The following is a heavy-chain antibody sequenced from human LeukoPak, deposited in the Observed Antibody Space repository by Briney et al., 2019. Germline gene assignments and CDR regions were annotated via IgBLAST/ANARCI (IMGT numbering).Heavy chain of an antibody. D-gene: IGHD2-2*01. CDR2: IYYSGST. V-gene: IGHV4-39*01. CDR1: GRSIRSSSYY. CDR3: ARQRGYCSSISCYAWFDP. Sequence: SETLSPTCTVSGRSIRSSSYYWGWIRQPPGKGLEWIGSIYYSGSTYYNPSLKSRVTISVDTSNNQLSLRLRSVTAADTAVYYCARQRGYCSSISCYAWFDPWGQGTLVTVSS. J-gene: IGHJ5*02.